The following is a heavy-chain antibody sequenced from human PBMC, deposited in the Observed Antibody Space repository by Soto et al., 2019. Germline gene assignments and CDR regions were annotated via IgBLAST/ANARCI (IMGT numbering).Heavy chain of an antibody. D-gene: IGHD1-1*01. CDR1: GFTFSDYY. CDR2: ISSSGSTI. V-gene: IGHV3-11*01. Sequence: GGSLRLSCAASGFTFSDYYMSWIRQAPGKGLEWVSYISSSGSTIYYADSVKGRFTISRDNAKNSLYLQMNSLRAEDTAVYYCAREQGWNGILPYYYYYMDVWGKGTTVTVSS. J-gene: IGHJ6*03. CDR3: AREQGWNGILPYYYYYMDV.